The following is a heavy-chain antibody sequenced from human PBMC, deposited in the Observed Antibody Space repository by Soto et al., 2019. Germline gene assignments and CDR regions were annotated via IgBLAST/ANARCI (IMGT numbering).Heavy chain of an antibody. CDR3: AREVGAPSGWLDP. V-gene: IGHV3-23*01. D-gene: IGHD1-26*01. Sequence: EVQLSESGGDLRQPGGSLRLSCAASGFTFTNYAMTWVRQTPGKGLEWVSGISASGGLKYYADSVQGRFTVSRDNSKNILYLQMDNLRDEDTALYYCAREVGAPSGWLDPWGQGTQDTVSS. J-gene: IGHJ5*02. CDR1: GFTFTNYA. CDR2: ISASGGLK.